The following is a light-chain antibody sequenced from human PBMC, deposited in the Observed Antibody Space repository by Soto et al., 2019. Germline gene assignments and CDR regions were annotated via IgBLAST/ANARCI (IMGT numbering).Light chain of an antibody. Sequence: QSALTQPRSVSGSPGQSVTISCTGTSSDVGDFKYVSWYQQHPGKAPKFMIYEVSNRPSGVSNRFSGSKSGNTASLTISGLQAEDEADYYCSSYTSSSTLVFGGGTKLTVL. CDR1: SSDVGDFKY. J-gene: IGLJ2*01. CDR3: SSYTSSSTLV. V-gene: IGLV2-14*01. CDR2: EVS.